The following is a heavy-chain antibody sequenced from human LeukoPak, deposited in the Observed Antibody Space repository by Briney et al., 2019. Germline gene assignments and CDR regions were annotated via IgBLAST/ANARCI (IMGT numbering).Heavy chain of an antibody. CDR3: ARFGYVAAVDL. Sequence: GGSLRLSCAASGFSFGAYWMTWVRQAPGTGLEWVANINPAGTETYYVDPVKGRFTISRDNAKNLLYLQMNSLRAEDTAVYYCARFGYVAAVDLWGQGTLVTASS. J-gene: IGHJ4*02. V-gene: IGHV3-7*01. D-gene: IGHD2-15*01. CDR2: INPAGTET. CDR1: GFSFGAYW.